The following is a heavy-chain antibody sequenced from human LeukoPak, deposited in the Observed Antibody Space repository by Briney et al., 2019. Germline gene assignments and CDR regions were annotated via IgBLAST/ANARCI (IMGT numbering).Heavy chain of an antibody. J-gene: IGHJ4*02. CDR3: ARVGQWLVQPYFDY. V-gene: IGHV4-4*07. CDR1: GGSISSYY. Sequence: SETLSLTCTVSGGSISSYYWSWIRQPAGKGLEWIGRIYTSGSTNYNPSLKSRVTMSVDTSKNQFSLKLSSVTAADTAVYYCARVGQWLVQPYFDYWGQGTLVTVFS. D-gene: IGHD6-19*01. CDR2: IYTSGST.